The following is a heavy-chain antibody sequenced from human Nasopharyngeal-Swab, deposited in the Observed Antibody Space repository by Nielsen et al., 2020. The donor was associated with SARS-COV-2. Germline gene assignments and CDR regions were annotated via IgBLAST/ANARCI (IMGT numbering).Heavy chain of an antibody. Sequence: LRLSCTVSAGSISSYYWSWIRQPPGKGLEWIGYIYYSGSTNYNPSLKSRVTISVDTSKNQFSLKLSSVTAADTAVYYCARESYSSGWYFSGMDVWGQGTTVTVSS. CDR3: ARESYSSGWYFSGMDV. CDR1: AGSISSYY. J-gene: IGHJ6*02. V-gene: IGHV4-59*13. CDR2: IYYSGST. D-gene: IGHD6-19*01.